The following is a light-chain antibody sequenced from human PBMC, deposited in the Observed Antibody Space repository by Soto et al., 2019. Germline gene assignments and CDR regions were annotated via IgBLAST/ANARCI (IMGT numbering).Light chain of an antibody. J-gene: IGKJ4*01. Sequence: ETVLTQSPATLSLSPGERATLSCRASENVNTYLAWFQQKSGQAPRLLIYDSSHRVTGTPDRFSGSGSGTDFTLTISRVEPEDFATYYGQQRVDWPLTFGGGTRVQI. CDR1: ENVNTY. CDR2: DSS. V-gene: IGKV3-11*01. CDR3: QQRVDWPLT.